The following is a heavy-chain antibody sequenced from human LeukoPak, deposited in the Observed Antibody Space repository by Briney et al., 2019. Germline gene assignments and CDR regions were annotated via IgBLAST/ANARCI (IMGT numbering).Heavy chain of an antibody. V-gene: IGHV5-51*01. CDR1: GYSFTSYW. CDR2: IYPGDSDT. J-gene: IGHJ5*02. D-gene: IGHD5-24*01. Sequence: GESLKISCKGSGYSFTSYWIGWVRQMPGKGLEWTGIIYPGDSDTRYSPSFQGQVTISADKSISTAYLQWSSLKASDTAMYYCARLTRCRGYNLAFDPWGQGTLVTVSS. CDR3: ARLTRCRGYNLAFDP.